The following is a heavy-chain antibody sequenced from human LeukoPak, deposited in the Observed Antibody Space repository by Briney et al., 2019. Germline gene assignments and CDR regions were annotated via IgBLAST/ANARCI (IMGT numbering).Heavy chain of an antibody. CDR3: AKSPYGMVTVFDY. Sequence: QPGGSLRLSCAASEFRFSIYAMSWVRQAPGKGLEWVSSISSSGGSTYYADSVKGRFTIFRDNSKNTLFLQMNGLRADDAAVYYCAKSPYGMVTVFDYWGQGTLVTVSS. CDR2: ISSSGGST. CDR1: EFRFSIYA. V-gene: IGHV3-23*01. J-gene: IGHJ4*02. D-gene: IGHD5-18*01.